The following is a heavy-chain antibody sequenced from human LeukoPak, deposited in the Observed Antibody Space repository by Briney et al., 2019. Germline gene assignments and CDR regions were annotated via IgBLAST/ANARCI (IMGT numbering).Heavy chain of an antibody. CDR1: GFTFSSYG. J-gene: IGHJ4*02. CDR2: ISGSGGST. CDR3: AKGAITFGGVITNFDY. D-gene: IGHD3-16*02. V-gene: IGHV3-23*01. Sequence: GGTLRLSCAASGFTFSSYGMSWVRQAPGKGLEWVSAISGSGGSTYYADSVKGRFTISRDNSKNTLYLQMNSLRAEDTAVYYCAKGAITFGGVITNFDYWGQGTLVTVSS.